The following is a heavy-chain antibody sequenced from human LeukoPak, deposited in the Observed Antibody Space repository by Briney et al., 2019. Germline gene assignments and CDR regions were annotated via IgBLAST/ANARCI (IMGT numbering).Heavy chain of an antibody. CDR1: GGTFSSYA. Sequence: VKVSCKASGGTFSSYAISWVRQAPGQGLEWMGRIIPILGIANYAQKFQGRVTITADKSTSTAYMELSSLRSEDTAVYYCARDRPQTGYVDYWGQGTLVTVSS. CDR3: ARDRPQTGYVDY. J-gene: IGHJ4*02. V-gene: IGHV1-69*10. D-gene: IGHD3-9*01. CDR2: IIPILGIA.